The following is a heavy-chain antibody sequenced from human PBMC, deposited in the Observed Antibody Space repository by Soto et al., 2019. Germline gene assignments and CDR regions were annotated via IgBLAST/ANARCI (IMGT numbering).Heavy chain of an antibody. Sequence: QVQLQQWGAGLLKPSETLSLTCAVYGGSFSGYYWSWIRQPPGKGLEWIGEINHSGSTNYNPSLKSRVTISVDTSKNQFSLKLSSVTAADTAVYYCARRRGYRDQNWFDPWGQGTLVTVSS. CDR2: INHSGST. D-gene: IGHD4-17*01. V-gene: IGHV4-34*01. CDR1: GGSFSGYY. J-gene: IGHJ5*02. CDR3: ARRRGYRDQNWFDP.